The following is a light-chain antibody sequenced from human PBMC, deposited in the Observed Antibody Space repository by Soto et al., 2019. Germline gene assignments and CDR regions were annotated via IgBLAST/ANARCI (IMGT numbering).Light chain of an antibody. Sequence: DIQMTQSPSSLSASVGDRVTITCRASQGIGNDLGWYQQKPGNAPKRLIFAASSLQSGVPSRFSGNESGTEVTLTISSLQPEDFATYYCQQYNSYPLTFGGGTKVEVK. CDR2: AAS. J-gene: IGKJ4*01. CDR1: QGIGND. CDR3: QQYNSYPLT. V-gene: IGKV1-17*01.